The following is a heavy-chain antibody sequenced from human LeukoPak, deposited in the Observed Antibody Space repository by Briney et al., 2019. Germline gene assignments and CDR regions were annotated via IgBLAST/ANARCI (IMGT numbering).Heavy chain of an antibody. J-gene: IGHJ4*02. CDR2: ISSSSSYI. CDR1: GFTFSDYY. CDR3: ARDTTTVTTFAY. D-gene: IGHD4-17*01. V-gene: IGHV3-11*06. Sequence: GGSLRLSCAASGFTFSDYYMSWIRQAPGKGLEWVSSISSSSSYIYYADSVKGRFTISRDNAKNSLYLQMNSLRAEDTAVYYCARDTTTVTTFAYWGQGTLVTVSS.